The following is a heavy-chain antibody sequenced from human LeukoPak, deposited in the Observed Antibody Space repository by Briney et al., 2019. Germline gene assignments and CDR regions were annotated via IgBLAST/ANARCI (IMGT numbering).Heavy chain of an antibody. CDR1: GGSISSYY. Sequence: PSETLSLTCTVSGGSISSYYWSWIRQPPGKGLEWIGYIYYSGSTNYNPSLKSRVTISVDTSKNQFSLKLSSVTAADTAVYYCARDYGYSYGYEGYYYYYGMGVWGQGTTVTVSS. CDR2: IYYSGST. CDR3: ARDYGYSYGYEGYYYYYGMGV. D-gene: IGHD5-18*01. J-gene: IGHJ6*02. V-gene: IGHV4-59*01.